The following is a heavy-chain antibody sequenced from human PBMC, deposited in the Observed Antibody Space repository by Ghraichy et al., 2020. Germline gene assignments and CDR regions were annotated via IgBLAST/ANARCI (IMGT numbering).Heavy chain of an antibody. CDR2: IGFSGAST. CDR1: GFTLNNYA. CDR3: AKDHGRNGWPCFES. V-gene: IGHV3-23*01. J-gene: IGHJ4*02. Sequence: GGSLRLSCAASGFTLNNYAMNWVRQAPGKALEWVSLIGFSGASTYYADSVKGRFTISRDDSKNTLFLQMDSLRAEDTAIYYCAKDHGRNGWPCFESWGQGTLVTVSS. D-gene: IGHD5-24*01.